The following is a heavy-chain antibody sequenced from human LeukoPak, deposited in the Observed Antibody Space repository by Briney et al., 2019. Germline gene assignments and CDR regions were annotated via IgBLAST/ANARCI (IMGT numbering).Heavy chain of an antibody. Sequence: GASVKVSCKASGGTFSSYAISWVRQAPGQGLEWMGGIIPIFGAANYAQKFQGRVTITADESTSTACMELSSLRSEDTAVYYCAATSYYDFWSGSLPALNWGYWGQGTLVTVSS. V-gene: IGHV1-69*13. D-gene: IGHD3-3*01. J-gene: IGHJ4*02. CDR2: IIPIFGAA. CDR1: GGTFSSYA. CDR3: AATSYYDFWSGSLPALNWGY.